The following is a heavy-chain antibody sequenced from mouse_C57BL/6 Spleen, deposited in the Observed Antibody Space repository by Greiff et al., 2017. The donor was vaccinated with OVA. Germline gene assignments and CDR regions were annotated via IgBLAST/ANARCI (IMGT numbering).Heavy chain of an antibody. Sequence: EVQLQQSGPELVKPGASVKMSCKASGYTFTDYNMHWVKQSHGKSLEWIGYINPNNGGTSYNQKFKGKATLTVNKSSSTAYMELRSLTSEDSAVYYCANSNFRGYAMDYWGQGTSVTVSS. CDR3: ANSNFRGYAMDY. V-gene: IGHV1-22*01. J-gene: IGHJ4*01. CDR1: GYTFTDYN. D-gene: IGHD2-5*01. CDR2: INPNNGGT.